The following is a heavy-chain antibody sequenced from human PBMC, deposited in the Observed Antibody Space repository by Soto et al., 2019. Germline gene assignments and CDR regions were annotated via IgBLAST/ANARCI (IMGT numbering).Heavy chain of an antibody. CDR2: INQGGSEE. CDR1: KFTFSIYW. J-gene: IGHJ4*02. D-gene: IGHD1-1*01. Sequence: GGSLRLSCVASKFTFSIYWMSWVRQPPGKGLEWVANINQGGSEEYYVDSVTGRFTISRDNAKNTLYLQMSSLTVEDTAIYFCARAASTGTVDYWGPGTLVTVSS. CDR3: ARAASTGTVDY. V-gene: IGHV3-7*04.